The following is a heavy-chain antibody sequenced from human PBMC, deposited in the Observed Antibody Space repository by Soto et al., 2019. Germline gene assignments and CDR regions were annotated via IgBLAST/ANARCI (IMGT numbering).Heavy chain of an antibody. CDR1: GFTFSSYA. CDR2: ISGSGGST. J-gene: IGHJ4*02. Sequence: EVQLLEFGGGLVQPGGSLRLSCAASGFTFSSYAMSWVRQAPGKGLEWVSAISGSGGSTYYADAVKGRFTISRENSKNTLYLQMNSLRAEDTAVYYCAKDLTVTTWATTDYWGQGTLVTVSS. V-gene: IGHV3-23*01. CDR3: AKDLTVTTWATTDY. D-gene: IGHD4-17*01.